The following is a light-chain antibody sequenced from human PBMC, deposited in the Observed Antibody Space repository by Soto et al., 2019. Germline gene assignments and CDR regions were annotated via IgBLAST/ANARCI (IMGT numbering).Light chain of an antibody. CDR1: SSDVGSYNL. V-gene: IGLV2-23*02. Sequence: QSALTQPASVSGSPGQSITISCTGTSSDVGSYNLVSWYQQHPGKAPKLMIYEVSKRPSGVSNRFSGSKSGNTASLTISGIQAEDEADYYCCSYAGSSTPVVFGGGTQLTVL. J-gene: IGLJ2*01. CDR3: CSYAGSSTPVV. CDR2: EVS.